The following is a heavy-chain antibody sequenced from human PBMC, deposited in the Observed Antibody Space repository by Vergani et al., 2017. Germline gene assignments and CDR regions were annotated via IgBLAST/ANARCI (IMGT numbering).Heavy chain of an antibody. CDR1: GGSFSGYY. V-gene: IGHV4-34*01. CDR2: INHSRST. J-gene: IGHJ5*02. Sequence: QVQLQQWGAGLLKPSETLSLTCAVYGGSFSGYYWSWIRQPPGKGLEWIGEINHSRSTNYNPSLKSRVTISVDTSKNQFSLKLSSVTAADTAVYYCARGQGRSMAARRTINWFDPWGQGTLVTVSS. D-gene: IGHD6-6*01. CDR3: ARGQGRSMAARRTINWFDP.